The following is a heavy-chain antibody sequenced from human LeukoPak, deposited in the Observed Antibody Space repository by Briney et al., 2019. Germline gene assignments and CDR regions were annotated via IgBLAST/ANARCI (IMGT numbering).Heavy chain of an antibody. CDR3: ARGGALGMDV. J-gene: IGHJ6*02. CDR2: IYSGGST. V-gene: IGHV3-53*01. Sequence: PGGSLRLSCAASGFTVSSNYMSWVCQAPGKGLEWVSVIYSGGSTYYADSVKGRFTISRDNAKNSVYLQMNSLRAEDTAVYYCARGGALGMDVWGQGTTVTVSS. D-gene: IGHD1-26*01. CDR1: GFTVSSNY.